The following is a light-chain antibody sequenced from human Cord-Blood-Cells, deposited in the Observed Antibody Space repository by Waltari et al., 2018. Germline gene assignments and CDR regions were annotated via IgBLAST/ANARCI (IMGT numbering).Light chain of an antibody. CDR1: SSDVGSYNL. CDR3: CSYAGSSTWV. J-gene: IGLJ3*02. V-gene: IGLV2-23*01. CDR2: EGS. Sequence: QSALTQPASVSGSPGQSITISCTGTSSDVGSYNLVSWYQQPPGKAPNLMIYEGSKRPSGVSNRFSGSKSGNTASLTISGLQAEDEADYYCCSYAGSSTWVFGGGTKLTVL.